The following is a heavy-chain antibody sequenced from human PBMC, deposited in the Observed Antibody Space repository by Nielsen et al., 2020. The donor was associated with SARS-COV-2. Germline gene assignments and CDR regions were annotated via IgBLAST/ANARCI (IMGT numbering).Heavy chain of an antibody. V-gene: IGHV3-11*03. CDR3: ASQYHLVD. D-gene: IGHD2-8*02. Sequence: GESLKISCAASGFTFSDYYMSWIRQAPGKGLEWVSYMSGSGGSGAYTNYANSVKGRFTISRDNARNSVYLQMNSLRADDTAVYYCASQYHLVDWGQGTLVTVSS. J-gene: IGHJ4*02. CDR1: GFTFSDYY. CDR2: MSGSGGSGAYT.